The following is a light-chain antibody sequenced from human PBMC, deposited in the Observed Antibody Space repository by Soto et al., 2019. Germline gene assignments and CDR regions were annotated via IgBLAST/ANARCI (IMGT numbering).Light chain of an antibody. Sequence: EIVMTQSPATLSVSPGERATLSCRASQSISTELAWYQQKPGKPPRLIIYSASTRATGLPARFTGSGSGSAFTLTMSVLHSEDFSVYSGQQGHNWPLTFGQGTRLEI. CDR2: SAS. CDR1: QSISTE. CDR3: QQGHNWPLT. J-gene: IGKJ2*01. V-gene: IGKV3-15*01.